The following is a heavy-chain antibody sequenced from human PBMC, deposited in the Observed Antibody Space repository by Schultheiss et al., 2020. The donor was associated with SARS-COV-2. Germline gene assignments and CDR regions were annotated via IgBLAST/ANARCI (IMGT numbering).Heavy chain of an antibody. CDR2: IYWDDDK. V-gene: IGHV2-5*02. J-gene: IGHJ6*02. Sequence: SGPTLVKPTQTLTLTCTFSGFSLSTSGVGVGWIRQPPGKALEWLALIYWDDDKRYSPSLKSRLTITKDTSKNQVVLTMTNMDPVDTATYYCARMGDDYGDYSYGMDVWGQGTTVTVSS. CDR3: ARMGDDYGDYSYGMDV. D-gene: IGHD4-17*01. CDR1: GFSLSTSGVG.